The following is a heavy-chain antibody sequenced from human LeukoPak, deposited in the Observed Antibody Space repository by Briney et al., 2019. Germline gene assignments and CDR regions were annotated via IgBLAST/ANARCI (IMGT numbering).Heavy chain of an antibody. CDR1: GFTISSYS. D-gene: IGHD3-22*01. CDR3: ARVGYYYDSSGLYYYYGMDV. Sequence: GGSQRLSCAASGFTISSYSMNWVRQAPGKGLEWVSSISSSSSYIYYADSVKGRFTISRDNAKNSLYLQMNSLRAEDTAVYYCARVGYYYDSSGLYYYYGMDVWGQGTTVTVSS. CDR2: ISSSSSYI. J-gene: IGHJ6*02. V-gene: IGHV3-21*01.